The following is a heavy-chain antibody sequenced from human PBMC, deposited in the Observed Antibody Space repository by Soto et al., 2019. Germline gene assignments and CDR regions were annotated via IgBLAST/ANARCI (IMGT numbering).Heavy chain of an antibody. J-gene: IGHJ4*02. V-gene: IGHV4-59*01. CDR1: GGSISSYY. Sequence: SETLSLTCTVSGGSISSYYWSWIRQPPGKGLEWIGYIYYSGSTNYNPSLKSRVTISVDTSKNQFSLKLSSVTAADTAVYYCARHQRNYDFWSGYPNFDYWGQGTLVTVSS. CDR2: IYYSGST. D-gene: IGHD3-3*01. CDR3: ARHQRNYDFWSGYPNFDY.